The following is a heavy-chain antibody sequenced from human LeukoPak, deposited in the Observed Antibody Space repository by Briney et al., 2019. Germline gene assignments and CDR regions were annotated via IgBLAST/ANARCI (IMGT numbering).Heavy chain of an antibody. CDR1: GFTFSGSA. CDR2: IRSKANSYAT. CDR3: TRRDNDYSDLGYYYYYMDV. Sequence: GGSLRLSCAASGFTFSGSAMHWVRQASGKGLEWVGRIRSKANSYATAYAASVKGRFTISRDDSRNTAYLQMNSLKTEDTAVYYCTRRDNDYSDLGYYYYYMDVWGRGTTATVSS. J-gene: IGHJ6*03. D-gene: IGHD4-17*01. V-gene: IGHV3-73*01.